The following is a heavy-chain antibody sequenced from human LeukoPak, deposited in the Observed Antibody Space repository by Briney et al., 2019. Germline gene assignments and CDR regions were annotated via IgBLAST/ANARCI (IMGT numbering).Heavy chain of an antibody. J-gene: IGHJ4*02. CDR3: ESYTWNDVEDY. Sequence: SETLSLTCTVSGGSISSYYWSWIRQPPGKGLEWIGYIYYSGSTNYNPSLKRRVTISVDTSKNQFSLKLSSVTAADTAVYYCESYTWNDVEDYWGQGTLVTVSS. V-gene: IGHV4-59*01. CDR1: GGSISSYY. CDR2: IYYSGST. D-gene: IGHD1-20*01.